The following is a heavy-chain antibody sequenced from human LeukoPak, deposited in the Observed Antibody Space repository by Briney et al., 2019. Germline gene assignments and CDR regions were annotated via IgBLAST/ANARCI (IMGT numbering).Heavy chain of an antibody. CDR1: GGSISSYY. J-gene: IGHJ4*02. Sequence: SETLSLTCTVSGGSISSYYWSWIRLPPGKGLEWIGYIYYSGSTNYNPSLKSRVTISVDTSKNQFSLKLSSVTAADTAVYYCASGKWHYYSDYWGQGTLVTVSS. D-gene: IGHD5-12*01. CDR2: IYYSGST. V-gene: IGHV4-59*01. CDR3: ASGKWHYYSDY.